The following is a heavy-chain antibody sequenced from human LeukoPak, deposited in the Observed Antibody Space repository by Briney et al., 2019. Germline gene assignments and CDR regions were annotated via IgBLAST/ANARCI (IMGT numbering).Heavy chain of an antibody. CDR3: ARLPRYGGYDHFDY. D-gene: IGHD5-12*01. Sequence: SETLSLTCAVYGGSFSGYYWSWIRQPPGKGLEWIGEINHSGSTNYNPSLKSRVTISVDTSKNQFSLKLNSVTAADTAVYYCARLPRYGGYDHFDYWGQGILVIVSS. V-gene: IGHV4-34*01. CDR2: INHSGST. J-gene: IGHJ4*02. CDR1: GGSFSGYY.